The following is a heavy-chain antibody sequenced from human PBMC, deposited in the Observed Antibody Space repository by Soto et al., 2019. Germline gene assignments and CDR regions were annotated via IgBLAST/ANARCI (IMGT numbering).Heavy chain of an antibody. D-gene: IGHD1-1*01. J-gene: IGHJ3*01. V-gene: IGHV1-24*01. Sequence: QVQLVQSGAEVKKPGASVKVSCKVFGYTLTELSMHWVRQAPGKGLEWMGGFDPEDDEMVYAQKFQGRVTMIEDTSTETASMELSGLTSEDTAVYYCATDQDTWIIGAVDVWGQGTMVSVSS. CDR2: FDPEDDEM. CDR3: ATDQDTWIIGAVDV. CDR1: GYTLTELS.